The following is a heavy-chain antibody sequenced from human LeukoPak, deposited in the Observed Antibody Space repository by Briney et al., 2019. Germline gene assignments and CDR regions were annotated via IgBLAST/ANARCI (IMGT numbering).Heavy chain of an antibody. Sequence: PSETLSLTCTVSGGSISSYYWSWIRQPPGKGLEWIGYIYYNGSTNYNPSLKSRVTISVDTSKNQLSLKLSSVTAADTAVYYCARAKIAAVGTWYYYYYMDVWGKGTTVTISS. J-gene: IGHJ6*03. CDR1: GGSISSYY. CDR3: ARAKIAAVGTWYYYYYMDV. CDR2: IYYNGST. D-gene: IGHD6-13*01. V-gene: IGHV4-59*01.